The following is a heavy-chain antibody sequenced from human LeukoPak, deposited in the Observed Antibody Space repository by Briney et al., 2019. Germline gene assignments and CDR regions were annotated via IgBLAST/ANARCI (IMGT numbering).Heavy chain of an antibody. J-gene: IGHJ3*02. CDR1: GFTFSNYG. CDR2: ISGSGDST. V-gene: IGHV3-23*01. D-gene: IGHD3-22*01. Sequence: PGGSLRLSCAASGFTFSNYGMSWVRQAPGKGLEWVSSISGSGDSTYYADSVKGRFTISRDNSKNTLYLQINSLRAEDTAVYYCAKDAPYYYDSSGYGGAFDIWGQGTMVTVSS. CDR3: AKDAPYYYDSSGYGGAFDI.